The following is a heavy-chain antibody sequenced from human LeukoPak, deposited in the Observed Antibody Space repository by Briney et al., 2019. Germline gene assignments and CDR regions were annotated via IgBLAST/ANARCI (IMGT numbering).Heavy chain of an antibody. CDR1: GGTFSSYA. CDR2: IIPIFGTA. Sequence: SVKVSCKASGGTFSSYAISWVRQAPGQGLEWMGGIIPIFGTANYAQKFQGRVTITADESTSTAYMELSSLRSEDTAVYYCAQTGTRPPPRFDYWGQGTLVTVSS. V-gene: IGHV1-69*13. D-gene: IGHD1-7*01. J-gene: IGHJ4*02. CDR3: AQTGTRPPPRFDY.